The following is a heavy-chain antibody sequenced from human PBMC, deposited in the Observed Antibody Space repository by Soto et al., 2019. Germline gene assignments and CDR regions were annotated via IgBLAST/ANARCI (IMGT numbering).Heavy chain of an antibody. CDR3: ARDLHYYGSGSYDYYYYGMDV. Sequence: GGSLRLSCAASGFTVSSNYMSWVRQAPGKGLEWVSVIYSGGSTYYADSVKGRFTISRDSSKNTMYLQMNSLRAEDTAVYYCARDLHYYGSGSYDYYYYGMDVWGQGTTVTVSS. CDR2: IYSGGST. J-gene: IGHJ6*02. CDR1: GFTVSSNY. D-gene: IGHD3-10*01. V-gene: IGHV3-53*01.